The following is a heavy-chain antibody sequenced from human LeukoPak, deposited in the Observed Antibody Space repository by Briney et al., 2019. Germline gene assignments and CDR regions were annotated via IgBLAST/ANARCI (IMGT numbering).Heavy chain of an antibody. Sequence: ASVKVSCKASGYTFTSYGISWVRQAPGQGLEWMGWISAYNGNTNYAQKFQGRVTITADESTSTAYMELSSLRSEDTAVYYCAREESSGWYLAFDIWGQGTMVTVSS. CDR1: GYTFTSYG. CDR2: ISAYNGNT. CDR3: AREESSGWYLAFDI. V-gene: IGHV1-18*01. D-gene: IGHD6-19*01. J-gene: IGHJ3*02.